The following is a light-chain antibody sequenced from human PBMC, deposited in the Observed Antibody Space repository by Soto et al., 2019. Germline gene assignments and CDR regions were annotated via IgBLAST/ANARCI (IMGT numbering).Light chain of an antibody. Sequence: SSELTQPLSVSVALGQTARITCGGNNIGSKNVHWYQQKPGQAPVLVIYRDSNRPSGIPERFSGSNSGNTATLTISRAQAGDEADYYCQVWDSNTVIFGGGTKLTVL. CDR3: QVWDSNTVI. CDR2: RDS. V-gene: IGLV3-9*01. J-gene: IGLJ2*01. CDR1: NIGSKN.